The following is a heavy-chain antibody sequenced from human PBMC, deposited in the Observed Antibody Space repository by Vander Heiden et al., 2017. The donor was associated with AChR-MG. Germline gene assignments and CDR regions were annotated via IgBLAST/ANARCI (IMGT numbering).Heavy chain of an antibody. D-gene: IGHD6-13*01. CDR3: APHTSAAPGY. Sequence: EVQLLESGGGLVPPGGSLRLSCAASGFTFSSYAMGWVRQAPGKGLEWVSAIRGSGGSTYYADSVKGRFTISRDNSKNTLYLQMNSLRAEDTAVYYCAPHTSAAPGYWGQGTLVTVSS. CDR1: GFTFSSYA. V-gene: IGHV3-23*01. CDR2: IRGSGGST. J-gene: IGHJ4*02.